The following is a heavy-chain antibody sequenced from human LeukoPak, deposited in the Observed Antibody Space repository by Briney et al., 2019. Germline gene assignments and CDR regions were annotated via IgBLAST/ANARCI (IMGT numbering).Heavy chain of an antibody. CDR1: GYTFTGYY. CDR3: ARGARPVYYYGSGSYWGDYYYYYGMDV. D-gene: IGHD3-10*01. CDR2: INPNSGGA. V-gene: IGHV1-2*04. J-gene: IGHJ6*02. Sequence: ASVKVSCKASGYTFTGYYMHWVRQAPGQGLEWMGWINPNSGGANYAQKFQGWVTMTRDTSISTAYMELSRLRSDDTAVYYCARGARPVYYYGSGSYWGDYYYYYGMDVWGQGTTVTVSS.